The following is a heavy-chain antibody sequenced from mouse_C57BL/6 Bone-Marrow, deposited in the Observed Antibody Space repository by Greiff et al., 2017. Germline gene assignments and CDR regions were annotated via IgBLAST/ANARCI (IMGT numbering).Heavy chain of an antibody. CDR2: IHPNSGST. V-gene: IGHV1-64*01. D-gene: IGHD2-3*01. Sequence: QVQLQQPGAELVKPGASVKLSCKASGYTFTSYWMHWVKQRPGQGLEWIGMIHPNSGSTNYNEKFKSKATLTVDKSSSTAYMQLSSLTSEDSAVYYCARVGGLLRFRFAYWGQGTLVTVSA. J-gene: IGHJ3*01. CDR1: GYTFTSYW. CDR3: ARVGGLLRFRFAY.